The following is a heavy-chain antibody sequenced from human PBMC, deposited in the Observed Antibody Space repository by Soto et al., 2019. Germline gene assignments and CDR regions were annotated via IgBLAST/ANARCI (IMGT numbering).Heavy chain of an antibody. D-gene: IGHD2-2*01. J-gene: IGHJ6*02. V-gene: IGHV1-18*01. CDR3: ARDLTIVPATHPRLENYGMDV. CDR2: ISPYNGRT. CDR1: GYSFTSYG. Sequence: QVQLVQSAGEVKKPGASVKVSCKASGYSFTSYGISWVRRAPGQGLEWLGWISPYNGRTQFVQRFQGRVTITTYTTTKTAYMELRNLGSDDTAHYYCARDLTIVPATHPRLENYGMDVWGQGTTVIVSS.